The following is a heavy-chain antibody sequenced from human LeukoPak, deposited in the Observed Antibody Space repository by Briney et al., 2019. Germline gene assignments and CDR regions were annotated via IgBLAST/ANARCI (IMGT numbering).Heavy chain of an antibody. CDR3: ASGEYYYDSSGYPKNFDN. CDR1: GGSISSSSYY. D-gene: IGHD3-22*01. J-gene: IGHJ4*02. V-gene: IGHV4-39*02. CDR2: IYYSGST. Sequence: PSETLSLTCTVSGGSISSSSYYWGWIRQPPGKGLEWIGSIYYSGSTYYNPSLKSRVTISVDTSKNHFSLKLSSVTAADTAVYYCASGEYYYDSSGYPKNFDNWGQGTLVTVSS.